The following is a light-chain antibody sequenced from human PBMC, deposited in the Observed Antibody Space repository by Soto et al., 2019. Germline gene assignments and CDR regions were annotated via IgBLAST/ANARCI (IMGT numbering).Light chain of an antibody. CDR2: DVS. V-gene: IGLV2-14*01. CDR3: SSYTSSSTLVV. J-gene: IGLJ2*01. CDR1: SSDVGGYNY. Sequence: QSALTQPASVSGSPGQSITISCTGTSSDVGGYNYVSWYQQHPGKAPKLMIYDVSNRPSGVSNRFSGYKCGNTASLTISGLQAEDEADYYCSSYTSSSTLVVFGGGTKLSVL.